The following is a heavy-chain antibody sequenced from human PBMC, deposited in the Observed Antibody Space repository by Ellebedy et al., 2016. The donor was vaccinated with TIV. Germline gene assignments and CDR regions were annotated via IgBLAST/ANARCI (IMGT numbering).Heavy chain of an antibody. CDR3: AREMATIRKYYYGMDV. D-gene: IGHD5-24*01. V-gene: IGHV3-74*01. J-gene: IGHJ6*02. Sequence: GGSLRLSXAASGFTFRHYWMHWVRQVPGKGLVWVSRINSDGGSTIYADSVKGRFTISRDNAKNTLHLQMNSLRAEDTAVYFCAREMATIRKYYYGMDVWGQGTTVTVAS. CDR1: GFTFRHYW. CDR2: INSDGGST.